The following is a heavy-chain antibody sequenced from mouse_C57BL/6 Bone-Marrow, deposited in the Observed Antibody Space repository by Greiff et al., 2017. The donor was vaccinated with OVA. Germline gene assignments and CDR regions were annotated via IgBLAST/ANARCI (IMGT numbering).Heavy chain of an antibody. CDR2: IDPSDSYT. CDR3: ARDYGDAMDY. CDR1: GYTFTSYW. Sequence: QVQLQQPGAELVKPGASVKLSCKASGYTFTSYWMQWVKQRPGQGLEWIGEIDPSDSYTNYNQKFKGKATFTVDTSSSTAYMQLSSVTSEDSEVYYCARDYGDAMDYWGQGTSVTVSS. D-gene: IGHD1-1*02. J-gene: IGHJ4*01. V-gene: IGHV1-50*01.